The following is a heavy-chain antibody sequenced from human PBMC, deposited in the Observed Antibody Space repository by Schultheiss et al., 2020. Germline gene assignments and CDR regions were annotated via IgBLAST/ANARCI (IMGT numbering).Heavy chain of an antibody. CDR1: GFTFSSSW. J-gene: IGHJ4*02. D-gene: IGHD6-13*01. Sequence: GGSLRLSCAASGFTFSSSWMHWVCQAPEKGQEWVADINDDGGEKCYVDSVRGRFTISRDNAKNSLYLQMDNLRAEDTAVYYCAGGYSSSSIYGYWGQGTLVTVAS. CDR2: INDDGGEK. CDR3: AGGYSSSSIYGY. V-gene: IGHV3-7*01.